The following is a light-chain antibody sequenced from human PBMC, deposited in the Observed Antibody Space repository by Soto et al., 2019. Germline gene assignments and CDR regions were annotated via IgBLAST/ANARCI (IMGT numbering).Light chain of an antibody. J-gene: IGLJ2*01. CDR2: DVS. CDR3: SSYTTTSTLD. V-gene: IGLV2-14*01. CDR1: TSDVGGYNY. Sequence: QSVLTQPASVSGSPGQSITISCTGTTSDVGGYNYVSWHQQHPGKAPKLMIYDVSNRPSGVSNRFSGSKSGNTASLTISGLQAEDEADYYCSSYTTTSTLDFGGGTKVTVL.